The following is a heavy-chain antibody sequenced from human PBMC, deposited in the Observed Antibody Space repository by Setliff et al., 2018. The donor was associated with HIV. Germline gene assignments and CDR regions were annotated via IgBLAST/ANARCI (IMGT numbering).Heavy chain of an antibody. Sequence: SETLSLTCAVSGYAISSGYYWGWIRRPPGKGLEWIGSIYNRGSTYYNPSIKSRVTISVDTSKNQFSLKLSSVTAADAAVYYCARELLRSWDGSENSYKPYYFDYWGQGTLVTVSS. CDR3: ARELLRSWDGSENSYKPYYFDY. J-gene: IGHJ4*02. CDR1: GYAISSGYY. V-gene: IGHV4-38-2*02. D-gene: IGHD3-10*01. CDR2: IYNRGST.